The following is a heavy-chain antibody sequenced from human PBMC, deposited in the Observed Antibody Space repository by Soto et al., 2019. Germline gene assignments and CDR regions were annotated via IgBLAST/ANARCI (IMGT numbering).Heavy chain of an antibody. CDR2: IYYSGST. Sequence: SETLSLTCTVSGVSIRSSGYYCGWIRHPPGKGLEWIGSIYYSGSTYYNPSLKSRVTISVDTSKNQFSLKLSSVTAADTAVYCCARLGSYFGDCWGQRTMVTVSS. CDR1: GVSIRSSGYY. D-gene: IGHD3-10*01. J-gene: IGHJ4*02. V-gene: IGHV4-39*01. CDR3: ARLGSYFGDC.